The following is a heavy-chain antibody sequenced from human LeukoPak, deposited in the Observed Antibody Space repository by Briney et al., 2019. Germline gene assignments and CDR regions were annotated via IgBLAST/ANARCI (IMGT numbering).Heavy chain of an antibody. CDR1: GFTFSSYS. J-gene: IGHJ6*04. CDR2: ISSSSSYI. V-gene: IGHV3-21*01. D-gene: IGHD2-2*01. Sequence: GGSLRLSCAASGFTFSSYSMNWVRQAPGKGLEWVSSISSSSSYIYYADSVKGRFTISRDNAKKSLYLQMNSPRAEDTAVYYCARDDGAIVVVSASAVKDPYYYYYGMDVWGKGTTVTVSS. CDR3: ARDDGAIVVVSASAVKDPYYYYYGMDV.